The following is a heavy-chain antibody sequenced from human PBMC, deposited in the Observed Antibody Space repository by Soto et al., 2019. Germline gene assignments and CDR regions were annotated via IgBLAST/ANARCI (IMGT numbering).Heavy chain of an antibody. J-gene: IGHJ4*02. CDR2: INHSGST. CDR1: GGSFSGYY. D-gene: IGHD3-22*01. V-gene: IGHV4-34*01. Sequence: QVQLQQWGAGLLKPSETLSRTCAVYGGSFSGYYWSWIRQHPGKGLEWIGEINHSGSTNYNPSLKSRVTISVDTSKNQFSLKLSSVTAADTAVYYCARGDYYDSSSRYWGQGTLVTVSS. CDR3: ARGDYYDSSSRY.